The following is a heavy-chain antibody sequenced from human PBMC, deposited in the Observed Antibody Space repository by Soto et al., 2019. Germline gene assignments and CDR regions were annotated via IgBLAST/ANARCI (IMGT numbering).Heavy chain of an antibody. CDR3: ARRDSHGFFRYFDN. Sequence: QVQLVQSGAEVKRPGSSVKVSCKASGGTFSSYPISWVRQAPGQGLEWMGGTNGNLGTGNYAQKFRGRLTITTVISTTTAYRELSRMTSEDTAVYYCARRDSHGFFRYFDNWGQGTLGPVSS. CDR1: GGTFSSYP. J-gene: IGHJ4*02. CDR2: TNGNLGTG. D-gene: IGHD3-10*01. V-gene: IGHV1-69*06.